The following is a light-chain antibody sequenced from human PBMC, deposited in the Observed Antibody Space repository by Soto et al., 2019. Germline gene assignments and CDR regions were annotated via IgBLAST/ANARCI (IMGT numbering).Light chain of an antibody. CDR1: SGHSSYA. CDR3: QTWGTGPWV. V-gene: IGLV4-69*01. J-gene: IGLJ3*02. CDR2: LNSDGNH. Sequence: QSVLTQSPSASASLGASVKLTCTLSSGHSSYAIAWHQQQPEKGPRYLMKLNSDGNHSKGDGIPDRFSGSSSGAERYLTISSLQSEDEADYYCQTWGTGPWVFGGGTKLPVL.